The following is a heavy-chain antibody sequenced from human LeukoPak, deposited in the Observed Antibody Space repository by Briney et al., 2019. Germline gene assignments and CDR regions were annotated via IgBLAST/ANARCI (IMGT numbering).Heavy chain of an antibody. CDR3: ARDDRKYYYDSSGIDI. Sequence: ASVKVSCKASGYTFTGYYMHWVRQAPGQGLEWMGRINPNSGGTNYAQKFQGRVTMTRDTSISTAYMELSRLRSNDTAVYYCARDDRKYYYDSSGIDIWGQGTMVTVSS. CDR1: GYTFTGYY. V-gene: IGHV1-2*06. J-gene: IGHJ3*02. CDR2: INPNSGGT. D-gene: IGHD3-22*01.